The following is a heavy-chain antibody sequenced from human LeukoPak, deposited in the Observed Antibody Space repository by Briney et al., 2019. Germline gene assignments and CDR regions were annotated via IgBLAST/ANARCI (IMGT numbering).Heavy chain of an antibody. CDR1: GGTFSSYA. CDR2: IIPIFGTA. D-gene: IGHD5-24*01. CDR3: ARDRDGYNWVDFDY. Sequence: SVKVSCKASGGTFSSYAISWVRQAPGQGLEWMGRIIPIFGTANYAQKFQGGVTITTDESTSTAYMELSSLRSEDTAVYYCARDRDGYNWVDFDYWGQGTLVTVSS. V-gene: IGHV1-69*05. J-gene: IGHJ4*02.